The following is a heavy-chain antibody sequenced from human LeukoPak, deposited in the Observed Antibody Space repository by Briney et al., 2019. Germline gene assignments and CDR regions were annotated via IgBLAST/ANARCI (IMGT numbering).Heavy chain of an antibody. D-gene: IGHD2-15*01. Sequence: PGASLRLSCAASGFTFDTYAMTWVRQAPGKGLEWVSSISSGGTYIYYAESLRGRSTISRDNTKNFLYLQLSTLRVEDPAVYYCARDRPTGRSRGVVVQWGQGTLVTVSS. CDR2: ISSGGTYI. CDR3: ARDRPTGRSRGVVVQ. V-gene: IGHV3-21*01. CDR1: GFTFDTYA. J-gene: IGHJ4*02.